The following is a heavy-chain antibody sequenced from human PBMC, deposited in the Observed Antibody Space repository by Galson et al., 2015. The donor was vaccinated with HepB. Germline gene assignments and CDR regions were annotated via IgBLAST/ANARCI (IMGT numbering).Heavy chain of an antibody. Sequence: SVKVSCKASGYTFTSYDINWVRQATGQGLEWMGWMNPNSGNTGYAQKFQGRVTMTRNTSISTDYMELSSLRSEDTAVYYCARWPPRPRGRRLYCSSTTCYHPFDYWGQGTLVTVSS. D-gene: IGHD2-2*01. CDR2: MNPNSGNT. CDR1: GYTFTSYD. V-gene: IGHV1-8*01. J-gene: IGHJ4*02. CDR3: ARWPPRPRGRRLYCSSTTCYHPFDY.